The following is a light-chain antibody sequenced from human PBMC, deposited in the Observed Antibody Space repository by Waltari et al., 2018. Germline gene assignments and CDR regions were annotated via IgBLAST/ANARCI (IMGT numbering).Light chain of an antibody. CDR3: SSYAGSGTWV. CDR2: EVT. CDR1: SSDVGSYNL. V-gene: IGLV2-23*02. J-gene: IGLJ3*02. Sequence: QSALTQPASVSGSPGQSITISCSGTSSDVGSYNLFSWYEQHPGKAPKLMIYEVTQRPSGVSNRFSGSKSDNTASLTISGLRTEDEADYYCSSYAGSGTWVFGVGTKLTVL.